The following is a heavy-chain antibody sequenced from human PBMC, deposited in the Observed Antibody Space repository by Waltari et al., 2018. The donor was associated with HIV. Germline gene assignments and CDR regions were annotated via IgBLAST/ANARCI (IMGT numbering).Heavy chain of an antibody. Sequence: EVQVLESGVALVHPGGSLRFSCAASGFTFSNYGISWVRQAPGKGLEWVSTISGSGGSTYYADSVKGRFTVSRDNSKNTLYLQMNSLRAEDTAVYFCVKEHQYSHTWYSYYGMDVWGQGTTVTVSS. D-gene: IGHD6-13*01. CDR1: GFTFSNYG. J-gene: IGHJ6*02. V-gene: IGHV3-23*01. CDR3: VKEHQYSHTWYSYYGMDV. CDR2: ISGSGGST.